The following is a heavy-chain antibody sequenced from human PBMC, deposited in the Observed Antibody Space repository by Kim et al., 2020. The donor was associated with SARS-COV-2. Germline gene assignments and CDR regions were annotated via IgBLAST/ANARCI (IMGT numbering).Heavy chain of an antibody. D-gene: IGHD5-18*01. CDR3: ARVEQLWLRVRYYYGMDV. Sequence: GGSLRLSCAASGFTVSSNYMSWVRQAPGKGLEWVSVSYSGGSTYYADSVKGRFTISRDNSKNTLYLQMNSLRAEDTAVYYCARVEQLWLRVRYYYGMDVWGQGTTVTVSS. V-gene: IGHV3-53*01. J-gene: IGHJ6*02. CDR1: GFTVSSNY. CDR2: SYSGGST.